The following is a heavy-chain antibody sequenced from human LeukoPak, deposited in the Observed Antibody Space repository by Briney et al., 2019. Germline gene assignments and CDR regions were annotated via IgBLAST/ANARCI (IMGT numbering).Heavy chain of an antibody. CDR1: GFTFSNYW. J-gene: IGHJ4*02. Sequence: GGSLRLSCAASGFTFSNYWMSWVRQAPGKGLEWVANIKQDGSEKYYVDSVKGRFTISRDNAKNSLYLQMNSLRAEDTALYYCASPGYQPDYWGQGTLLTVSS. V-gene: IGHV3-7*05. CDR3: ASPGYQPDY. D-gene: IGHD2-2*01. CDR2: IKQDGSEK.